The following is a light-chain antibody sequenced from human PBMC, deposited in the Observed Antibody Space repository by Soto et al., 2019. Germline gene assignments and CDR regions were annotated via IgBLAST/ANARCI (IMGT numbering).Light chain of an antibody. CDR2: AAT. CDR3: QQNFNFPRT. Sequence: DIQLTQSPSSLSAPVGDRVTITCRASQTIDTYLNWYQHKPGTAPKVLIHAATYLQNGVPSRFSGTGSGADFTLTISSLQPEDFATYYCQQNFNFPRTFGQGTKVDIK. V-gene: IGKV1-39*01. J-gene: IGKJ1*01. CDR1: QTIDTY.